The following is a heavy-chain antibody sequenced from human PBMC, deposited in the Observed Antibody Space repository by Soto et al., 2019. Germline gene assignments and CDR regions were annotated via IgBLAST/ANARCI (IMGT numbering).Heavy chain of an antibody. CDR1: GGSISSGGYY. D-gene: IGHD6-19*01. J-gene: IGHJ4*02. V-gene: IGHV4-31*03. Sequence: QVQLQESGPGLVKPSQTLSLTCTVSGGSISSGGYYWSWLRQHPGKGLEWIGYIFDSGTTYYNPSLKSRVTISVDPSKCQFSLRLTSVTATDTAVYYCASQASGWYPVYWGQGTLVTVSS. CDR2: IFDSGTT. CDR3: ASQASGWYPVY.